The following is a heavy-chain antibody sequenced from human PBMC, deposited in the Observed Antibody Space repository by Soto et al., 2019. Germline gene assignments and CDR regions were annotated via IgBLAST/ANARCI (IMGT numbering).Heavy chain of an antibody. Sequence: QVQLVESGGGVVQPGRSLRLSCAASGFTFSSYAMHWVRQAPGKGLEWVAVISYDGSNKYYADSVKGRFTISRDNXRXTXXLKLNSLRAEDTAVYYCARDKRDLRFLEWSYYFDYWGQGTLVTVSS. D-gene: IGHD3-3*01. CDR2: ISYDGSNK. CDR1: GFTFSSYA. J-gene: IGHJ4*02. CDR3: ARDKRDLRFLEWSYYFDY. V-gene: IGHV3-30-3*01.